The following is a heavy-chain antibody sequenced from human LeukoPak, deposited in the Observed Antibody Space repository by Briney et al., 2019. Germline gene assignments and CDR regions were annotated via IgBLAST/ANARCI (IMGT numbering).Heavy chain of an antibody. J-gene: IGHJ4*02. V-gene: IGHV3-13*04. CDR2: IGTAGDT. Sequence: GGSLRLSCAASGFTLSSYDMHWVRQGTGKGLEWVSGIGTAGDTYYAASVKGRFTISRENAKNSLYLQMDSLRAGDTAVYYCARDRGSYSFDYWGQGTLVTVSS. CDR3: ARDRGSYSFDY. D-gene: IGHD1-26*01. CDR1: GFTLSSYD.